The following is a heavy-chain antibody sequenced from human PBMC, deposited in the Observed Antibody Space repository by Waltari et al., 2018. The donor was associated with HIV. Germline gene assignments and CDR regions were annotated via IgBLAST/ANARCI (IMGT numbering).Heavy chain of an antibody. CDR1: GGSISTYY. D-gene: IGHD2-2*01. CDR2: VYASGST. V-gene: IGHV4-4*07. Sequence: QVQLQESGPGLVKPSETLSLTCTVSGGSISTYYWSCIRQAAGKGLEWIGRVYASGSTNYSPTLKSRVTMSVDTSNNQFSLKLSSVTAADTAVYYCARVYCSSTSCLFDYWGQGALVTVSS. CDR3: ARVYCSSTSCLFDY. J-gene: IGHJ4*02.